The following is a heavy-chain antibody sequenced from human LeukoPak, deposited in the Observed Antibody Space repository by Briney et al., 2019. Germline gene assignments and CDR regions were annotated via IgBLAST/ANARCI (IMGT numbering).Heavy chain of an antibody. Sequence: PSETLSLTCAVSGGSISSSNWWSWVRQPPGKGLEWIGEIYHSGSTNYNPSLKSRVTISVDTSKNQFSLKLSSVTAADTAVYYCARHNPYGSGSYHYYYYMDVWGKGTTVTVSS. CDR2: IYHSGST. D-gene: IGHD3-10*01. CDR1: GGSISSSNW. CDR3: ARHNPYGSGSYHYYYYMDV. J-gene: IGHJ6*03. V-gene: IGHV4-4*02.